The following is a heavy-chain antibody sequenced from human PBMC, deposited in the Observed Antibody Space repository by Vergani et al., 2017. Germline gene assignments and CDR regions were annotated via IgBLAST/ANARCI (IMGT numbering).Heavy chain of an antibody. CDR1: GGSMSGYY. CDR2: MYHSGST. J-gene: IGHJ4*02. D-gene: IGHD3-10*01. CDR3: ARGRSKYYDGPGSYSRGFDY. Sequence: QVRLQESGPGLVKPSETLSLTCSVSGGSMSGYYWSWIRQPPGQELEWIGYMYHSGSTNYHPSLETRFTISGETSKNHFSLKLNSVTAADPAVYYCARGRSKYYDGPGSYSRGFDYWGQGTLVTVSS. V-gene: IGHV4-59*01.